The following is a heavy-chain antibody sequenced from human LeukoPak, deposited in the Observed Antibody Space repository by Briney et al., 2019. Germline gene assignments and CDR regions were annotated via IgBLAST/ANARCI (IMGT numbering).Heavy chain of an antibody. V-gene: IGHV4-59*08. CDR1: GGSISNYY. J-gene: IGHJ5*02. D-gene: IGHD2-2*02. CDR3: ARRCSSTSCYSPWFDP. CDR2: IYYSGST. Sequence: SETLSLTCTVSGGSISNYYWSWIRQPPGKGLEWVGYIYYSGSTNYNPSLKSRVTISVDTSKNQFSLKLSSVTAADTAVYYCARRCSSTSCYSPWFDPWGQGTLVTVSS.